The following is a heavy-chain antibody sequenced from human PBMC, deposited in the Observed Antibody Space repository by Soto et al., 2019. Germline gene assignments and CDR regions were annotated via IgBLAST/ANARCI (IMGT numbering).Heavy chain of an antibody. Sequence: EVQVVESGGGLVQPGGSLRLSCAASGFTFSDHYMDWVRQAPGKGLEWVGRLKNSANSYTTEYAAAVKGGITISRDGSNNSLYLQIHSIKPEDTAVYYCASVRLGAPTRCFDYWGQGTLVTVSS. J-gene: IGHJ4*02. CDR2: LKNSANSYTT. D-gene: IGHD1-26*01. CDR1: GFTFSDHY. CDR3: ASVRLGAPTRCFDY. V-gene: IGHV3-72*01.